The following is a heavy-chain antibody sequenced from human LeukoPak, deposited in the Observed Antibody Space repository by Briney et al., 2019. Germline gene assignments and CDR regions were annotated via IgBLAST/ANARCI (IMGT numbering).Heavy chain of an antibody. D-gene: IGHD3-10*01. CDR2: ITGSGGGT. Sequence: GGSRRLSCEASGFTFNRYAMIWVRQAPGKGLEWVSAITGSGGGTQYADSVKGRFTVSRDNSKNTLYLQLNSLRAEDTAVYYCARTLTNWGQGTLVTDSS. J-gene: IGHJ4*02. CDR1: GFTFNRYA. CDR3: ARTLTN. V-gene: IGHV3-23*01.